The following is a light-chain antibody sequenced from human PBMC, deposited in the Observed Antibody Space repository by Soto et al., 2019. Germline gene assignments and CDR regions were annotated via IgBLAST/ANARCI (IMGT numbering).Light chain of an antibody. J-gene: IGKJ1*01. Sequence: DIQMTQSPSSLCASVGDRVTITCRASQSIGKYLNWYQQKPGKAPRLLINAASSLQSGVPSRFSGSGSGSGFTLTISNMQPEDFATYYCQHSYSSLPWTFGPGTTVDIK. V-gene: IGKV1-39*01. CDR2: AAS. CDR3: QHSYSSLPWT. CDR1: QSIGKY.